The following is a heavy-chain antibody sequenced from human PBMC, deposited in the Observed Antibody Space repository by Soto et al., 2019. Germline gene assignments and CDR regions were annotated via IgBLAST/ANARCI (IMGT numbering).Heavy chain of an antibody. CDR2: IYHSGST. CDR1: GYSISSGYY. V-gene: IGHV4-38-2*02. Sequence: PSETLSLTCAVSGYSISSGYYWGWIRQPPGKGLEWIGSIYHSGSTYYNPSLKSRVTISVDTSKNQFSLKLSSVTAADTAVYYCARDVVVVAATVYRNNWFDPWGQGTLVTVSS. D-gene: IGHD2-15*01. CDR3: ARDVVVVAATVYRNNWFDP. J-gene: IGHJ5*02.